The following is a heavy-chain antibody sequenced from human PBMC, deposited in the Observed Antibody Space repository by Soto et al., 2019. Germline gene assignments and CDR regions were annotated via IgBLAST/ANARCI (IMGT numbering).Heavy chain of an antibody. Sequence: PGGSLRLSCAASGFTFSTYGMHWVRQAPGKGLEWVAVISYDAKHKYYADSLKGRFTISRDNSKNTLYLQMNSLRAEDTAVYYCAKGAVQDLWSGYYTLFDYWGQGTLVTV. CDR3: AKGAVQDLWSGYYTLFDY. D-gene: IGHD3-3*01. J-gene: IGHJ4*02. CDR2: ISYDAKHK. V-gene: IGHV3-30*18. CDR1: GFTFSTYG.